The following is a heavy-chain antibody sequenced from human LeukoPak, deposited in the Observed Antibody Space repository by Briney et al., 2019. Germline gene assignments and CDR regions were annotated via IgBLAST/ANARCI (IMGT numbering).Heavy chain of an antibody. Sequence: PSETLSLTCTVSGGSISSSSYYWGWIRQPPGRGLEWIGSIYYSGSAYYNPSLKSRVTISVDTSKNQFSLKLSSVTAADTAVYYCARRLAGTEDYWGQGTLVTVSS. D-gene: IGHD6-13*01. CDR2: IYYSGSA. V-gene: IGHV4-39*01. CDR1: GGSISSSSYY. CDR3: ARRLAGTEDY. J-gene: IGHJ4*02.